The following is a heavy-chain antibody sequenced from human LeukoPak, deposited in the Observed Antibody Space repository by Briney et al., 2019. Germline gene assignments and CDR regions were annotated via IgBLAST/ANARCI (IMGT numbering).Heavy chain of an antibody. CDR3: ARVPQWELLLDAFDI. J-gene: IGHJ3*02. V-gene: IGHV3-21*01. CDR2: ISSSSSYI. Sequence: GGTLRLSCAASGFTFSSYSMNWVRQAPGKGLEWVSSISSSSSYIYYADSVKGRFTISRDNAKNSLYLQMNSLRAEDTAVYYRARVPQWELLLDAFDIWGQGTMVTVSS. D-gene: IGHD1-26*01. CDR1: GFTFSSYS.